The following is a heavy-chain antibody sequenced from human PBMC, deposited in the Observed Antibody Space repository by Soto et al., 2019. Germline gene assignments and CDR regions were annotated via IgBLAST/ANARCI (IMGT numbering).Heavy chain of an antibody. Sequence: GGSLRLSCAASGFTFSSYGMHWVRQAPGKGLEWVAVISYDGSNKYYADSVKGRFTISRDNSKNTLYLQMNSLRAEDTAVYYCAKDGLLALFTFDYWGQGTLVTVSS. V-gene: IGHV3-30*18. CDR3: AKDGLLALFTFDY. CDR2: ISYDGSNK. J-gene: IGHJ4*02. CDR1: GFTFSSYG.